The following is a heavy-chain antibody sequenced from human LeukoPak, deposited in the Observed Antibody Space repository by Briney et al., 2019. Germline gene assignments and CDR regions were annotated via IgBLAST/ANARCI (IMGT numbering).Heavy chain of an antibody. D-gene: IGHD4-11*01. V-gene: IGHV3-23*01. CDR2: ISGSGGST. J-gene: IGHJ4*02. CDR3: ASDPFAFLRTEPFTYSKDY. Sequence: HPGGSLRLSCAASGFTFSSYAMSWVRQAPGKGLEWVSAISGSGGSTYYADSVKGRFTISRDNSKNTLFLQMNSLRAEDTAVYYCASDPFAFLRTEPFTYSKDYWGQGTLVTVSS. CDR1: GFTFSSYA.